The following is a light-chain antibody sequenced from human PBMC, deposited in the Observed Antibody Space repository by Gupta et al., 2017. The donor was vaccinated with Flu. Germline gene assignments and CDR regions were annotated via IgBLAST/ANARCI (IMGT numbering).Light chain of an antibody. CDR1: QSVSSSY. V-gene: IGKV3-20*01. CDR3: QHYGSSPYT. J-gene: IGKJ2*01. Sequence: EIVLTQSTGTLSLSPGERATLSCRASQSVSSSYLAWYQQKPGQAPRLLIYGASSRATGIPDRFSGSGSGTEFTLTISSLEPEDFAMYYCQHYGSSPYTFGQGTKLEIK. CDR2: GAS.